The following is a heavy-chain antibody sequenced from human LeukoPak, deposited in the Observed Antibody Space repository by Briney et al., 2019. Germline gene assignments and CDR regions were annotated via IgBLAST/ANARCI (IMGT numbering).Heavy chain of an antibody. V-gene: IGHV5-51*01. Sequence: GESLKISCKGSGYNFPTYWIGWVRQMPGEGLEWMGIIYPGDSDARYSPSFQGQVTFSADKSISTAYLQWSSLQASDTAMYYCARVGVRAVGNWFDPWGQGTLVTVSS. CDR2: IYPGDSDA. J-gene: IGHJ5*02. CDR1: GYNFPTYW. CDR3: ARVGVRAVGNWFDP. D-gene: IGHD3-10*01.